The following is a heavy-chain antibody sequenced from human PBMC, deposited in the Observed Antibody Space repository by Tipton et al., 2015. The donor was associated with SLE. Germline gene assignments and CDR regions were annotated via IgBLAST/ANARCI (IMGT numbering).Heavy chain of an antibody. CDR3: ARGGGLVAFDI. J-gene: IGHJ3*02. CDR1: GGSISSYY. CDR2: IYTSGST. V-gene: IGHV4-4*07. Sequence: TLSLTCTVSGGSISSYYWSWIRLPAGKGLEWIGCIYTSGSTNYNPSLKSRVTMSVDTSKNQFSLKVSSVTAADTAVYYCARGGGLVAFDIWGQGTMGTVSS. D-gene: IGHD6-6*01.